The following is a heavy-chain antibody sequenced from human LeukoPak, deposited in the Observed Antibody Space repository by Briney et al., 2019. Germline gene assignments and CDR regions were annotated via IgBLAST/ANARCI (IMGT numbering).Heavy chain of an antibody. Sequence: PSETLSLTCTVPGGSTGTYYWNWAWRSPGKGLGWIGYIYYSVTIGYNPSLKSRVTISVDTSENQLSLKLSSVTPADTAVYYCARAQSGTYAFDIWGQGTMVTVSS. CDR2: IYYSVTI. D-gene: IGHD1-1*01. J-gene: IGHJ3*02. V-gene: IGHV4-59*01. CDR3: ARAQSGTYAFDI. CDR1: GGSTGTYY.